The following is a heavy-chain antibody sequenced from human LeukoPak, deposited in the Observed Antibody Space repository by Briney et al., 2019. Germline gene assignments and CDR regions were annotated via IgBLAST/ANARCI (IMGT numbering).Heavy chain of an antibody. Sequence: SETLSLTCSVSGGSISSYYWSWIRQPPGKGLEWIGYIYYSGSTNYNPSLKSRVTISVDTSKNQFSLKLSSVTAADTAVYYCAREAGFTVTTGFFDYWGQGTLVTVSS. CDR2: IYYSGST. D-gene: IGHD4-17*01. CDR1: GGSISSYY. CDR3: AREAGFTVTTGFFDY. V-gene: IGHV4-59*01. J-gene: IGHJ4*02.